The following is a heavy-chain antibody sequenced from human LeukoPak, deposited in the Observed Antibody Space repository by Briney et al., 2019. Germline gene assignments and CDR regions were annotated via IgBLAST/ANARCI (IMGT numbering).Heavy chain of an antibody. CDR3: ARGMSIAARGPVNDY. D-gene: IGHD6-6*01. CDR1: GGSFSGYY. V-gene: IGHV4-34*01. Sequence: SDTLSLTCAVYGGSFSGYYWSWIRQPPGKGLEWIGEINHSGSTNYNPSLKSRVTISVDTSKNQFSLKLSSVTAADTAVYYCARGMSIAARGPVNDYWGQGTLVTVSS. CDR2: INHSGST. J-gene: IGHJ4*02.